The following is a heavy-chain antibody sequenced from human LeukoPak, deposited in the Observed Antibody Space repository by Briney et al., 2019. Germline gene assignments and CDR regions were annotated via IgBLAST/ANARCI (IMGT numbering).Heavy chain of an antibody. V-gene: IGHV4-39*01. D-gene: IGHD2-15*01. CDR1: GGSISSSSYY. J-gene: IGHJ4*02. Sequence: SETLSLTCTVSGGSISSSSYYWGWIRQPPGKGLEWIGSIYYSGSTYYNPSLKSRVTISVDTSKNQFSLKLSSVTAADTAVYYCVRPVGYCSGGSCYSYFDYWGQGTLVTVSS. CDR2: IYYSGST. CDR3: VRPVGYCSGGSCYSYFDY.